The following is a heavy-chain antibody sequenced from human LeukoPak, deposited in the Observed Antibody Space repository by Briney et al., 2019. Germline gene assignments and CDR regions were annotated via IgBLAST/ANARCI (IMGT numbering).Heavy chain of an antibody. Sequence: GRSLRLSCAASGFTFSSYAMHWVRQAPGKGLEWVAVISYDKSHKYYADSVKGRFTISRDNAKNSLYLQMNSLRAEDTAVYYCAELGITMIGGVWGKGTTVTISS. CDR2: ISYDKSHK. CDR1: GFTFSSYA. V-gene: IGHV3-30*04. J-gene: IGHJ6*04. D-gene: IGHD3-10*02. CDR3: AELGITMIGGV.